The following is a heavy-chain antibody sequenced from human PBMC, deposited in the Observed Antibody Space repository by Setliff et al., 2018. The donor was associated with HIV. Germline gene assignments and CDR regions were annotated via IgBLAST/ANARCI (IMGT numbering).Heavy chain of an antibody. D-gene: IGHD2-2*01. CDR2: ISYDENNK. J-gene: IGHJ4*02. CDR3: ARDLGCSSTTCHSVPDY. CDR1: GFIFSGYD. V-gene: IGHV3-30*04. Sequence: GGSLRLSCAASGFIFSGYDMHWVRQAPGKGLEWVALISYDENNKYDADSVKGRFTISRDNSKNTLYLQMNSLRAEDTAVYYCARDLGCSSTTCHSVPDYWGQGILVTVSS.